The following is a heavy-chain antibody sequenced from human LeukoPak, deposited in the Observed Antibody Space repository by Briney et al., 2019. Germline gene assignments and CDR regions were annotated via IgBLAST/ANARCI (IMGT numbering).Heavy chain of an antibody. CDR1: GFTFSNAW. CDR3: TTGVGPDSSGYYGGDAFDI. J-gene: IGHJ3*02. D-gene: IGHD3-22*01. CDR2: IKSKTDGGTT. V-gene: IGHV3-15*01. Sequence: KPGGSLRLSCAASGFTFSNAWMSWVRQAPGKGLEWVGRIKSKTDGGTTDYAVPVKGRFTISRDDSKNTLYLQMNSLKTEDTAVYYCTTGVGPDSSGYYGGDAFDIWGQGTMVTVSS.